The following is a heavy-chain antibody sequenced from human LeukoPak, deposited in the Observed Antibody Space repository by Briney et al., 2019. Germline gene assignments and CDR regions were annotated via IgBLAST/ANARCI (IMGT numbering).Heavy chain of an antibody. CDR3: ARDSPSSYSSGQGYGMDV. J-gene: IGHJ6*02. CDR2: IYYSGGA. V-gene: IGHV4-59*12. CDR1: GGSISSYY. Sequence: PAETLSLTCTVSGGSISSYYWSWIRQPPGKGLEWIGYIYYSGGANYNPSLKSRVTISVDTSKNQFSLKLSSVTAADTAVYYCARDSPSSYSSGQGYGMDVWGQGTTVSVSS. D-gene: IGHD6-25*01.